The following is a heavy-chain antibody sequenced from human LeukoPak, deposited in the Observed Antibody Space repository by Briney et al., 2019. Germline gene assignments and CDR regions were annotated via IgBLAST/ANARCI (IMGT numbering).Heavy chain of an antibody. CDR3: ARGPNYGGNSKDFDY. CDR1: GFTFSSYA. CDR2: VWYDGSKK. D-gene: IGHD4-23*01. V-gene: IGHV3-33*01. J-gene: IGHJ4*02. Sequence: GRSLRLSCAASGFTFSSYAMHWVRQAPGKGLEWLAVVWYDGSKKFYADSVKGRFTLSRDNSKNTVFLQMDSLRAADTAVYYCARGPNYGGNSKDFDYWGQGTLVTVSS.